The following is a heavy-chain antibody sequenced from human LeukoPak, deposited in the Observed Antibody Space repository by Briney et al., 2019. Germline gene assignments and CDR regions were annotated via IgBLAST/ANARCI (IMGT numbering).Heavy chain of an antibody. CDR1: GFTFSSYA. CDR2: ISGSGGST. J-gene: IGHJ4*02. Sequence: GGSLRLSCAASGFTFSSYAMSWVRQAPGKGLEWVSAISGSGGSTYYADSVKGRFTISRDNSKNTLYLQMNSLRAEDTAVYYCAKARDMGFLEWLFDYWGQGTLVTVSS. D-gene: IGHD3-3*01. V-gene: IGHV3-23*01. CDR3: AKARDMGFLEWLFDY.